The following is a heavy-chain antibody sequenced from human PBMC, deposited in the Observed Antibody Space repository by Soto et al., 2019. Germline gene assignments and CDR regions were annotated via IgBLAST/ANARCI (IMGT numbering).Heavy chain of an antibody. CDR3: ARDYYDSSGHDY. CDR2: INHSGST. V-gene: IGHV4-34*01. CDR1: GGSFSGYY. D-gene: IGHD3-22*01. Sequence: SETLSLTCAVYGGSFSGYYWSWIRQPPGKGLEWIGEINHSGSTNYNPSLKSRVTISVDTSKNQFSLKLSSVTAADTAVYYCARDYYDSSGHDYWGQGTLVTVSS. J-gene: IGHJ4*02.